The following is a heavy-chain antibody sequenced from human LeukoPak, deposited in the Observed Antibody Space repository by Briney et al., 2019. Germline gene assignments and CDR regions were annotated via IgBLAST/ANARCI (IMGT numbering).Heavy chain of an antibody. CDR1: GFTVSSTY. V-gene: IGHV3-53*03. J-gene: IGHJ4*02. Sequence: GGSLRLSCAASGFTVSSTYMSWVRQTPGKGLEWVSVIYSGGKVYYIDSVKGRFTISKDNAKNTVYLQMNSLRAEDTAVYYCVSFYETYWGRGTLVTVSS. CDR3: VSFYETY. D-gene: IGHD2/OR15-2a*01. CDR2: IYSGGKV.